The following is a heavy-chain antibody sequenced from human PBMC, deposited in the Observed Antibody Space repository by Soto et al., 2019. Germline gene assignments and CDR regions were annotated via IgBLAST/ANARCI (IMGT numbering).Heavy chain of an antibody. Sequence: ASVKVSCKASGGTFSSYTISWVRQAPGQGLEWMGRIIPILGIANYAQKFQGRVTITADKSTSTAYMELSSLRSEDTAVYYCASEGGGQWLRSFYFDYWGQGTLVTVSS. J-gene: IGHJ4*02. CDR3: ASEGGGQWLRSFYFDY. V-gene: IGHV1-69*02. CDR2: IIPILGIA. CDR1: GGTFSSYT. D-gene: IGHD5-12*01.